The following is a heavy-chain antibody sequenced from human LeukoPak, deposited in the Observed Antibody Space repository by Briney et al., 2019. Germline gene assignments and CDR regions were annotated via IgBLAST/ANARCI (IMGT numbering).Heavy chain of an antibody. J-gene: IGHJ4*02. CDR1: GFTVSSSS. CDR3: ARRAGAYSHPYDY. Sequence: PGGSLRLSCTVSGFTVSSSSMSWVRQAPGKGLKWVSFIYSDNTHYSDSVKGRFTISRDNSKNTLYLQMNSLRAEDTAVYYCARRAGAYSHPYDYWGQGTLVTVSS. CDR2: IYSDNT. D-gene: IGHD4/OR15-4a*01. V-gene: IGHV3-53*01.